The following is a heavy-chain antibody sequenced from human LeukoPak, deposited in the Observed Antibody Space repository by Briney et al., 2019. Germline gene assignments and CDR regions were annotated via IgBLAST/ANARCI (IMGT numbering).Heavy chain of an antibody. CDR3: ARGQYSAHDY. Sequence: SQTLSLTCAISGDSVSRNSVAWNWIRQSPSRGLEWLGRTYYRSKWYNDYAVSVRSRISIDPDTSKNQFSLQLNSVTPEDTAVYYCARGQYSAHDYWGQGTLVTVSS. J-gene: IGHJ4*02. D-gene: IGHD4-11*01. CDR1: GDSVSRNSVA. V-gene: IGHV6-1*01. CDR2: TYYRSKWYN.